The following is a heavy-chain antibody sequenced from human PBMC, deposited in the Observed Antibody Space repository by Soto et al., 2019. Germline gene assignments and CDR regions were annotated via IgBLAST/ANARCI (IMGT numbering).Heavy chain of an antibody. V-gene: IGHV4-30-2*05. CDR1: GGSISRGGYS. J-gene: IGHJ4*02. CDR2: IYYSGST. CDR3: ASNSYGYIFYDH. D-gene: IGHD5-18*01. Sequence: SETLSLTCAVSGGSISRGGYSWSWIRQPPGKGLEWIGYIYYSGSTYYNPSLKSRVTISVDTSKNQFSLKLSSVTAADTAVYYCASNSYGYIFYDHWGQGTLVTVSS.